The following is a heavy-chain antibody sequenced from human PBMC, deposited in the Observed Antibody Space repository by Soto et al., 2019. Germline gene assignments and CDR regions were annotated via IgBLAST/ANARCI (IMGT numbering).Heavy chain of an antibody. J-gene: IGHJ4*02. V-gene: IGHV5-10-1*01. CDR1: GYSFTSYW. D-gene: IGHD3-22*01. CDR3: ARHAGYYDSSGSSGGFDY. Sequence: GESLKISCKGSGYSFTSYWISWVRQMPGKGLEWMGRTDPSDSYTNYSPSFQGHVTISADKSISTAYLQWSSLKASDTAMYYCARHAGYYDSSGSSGGFDYGGQGTLVTVSS. CDR2: TDPSDSYT.